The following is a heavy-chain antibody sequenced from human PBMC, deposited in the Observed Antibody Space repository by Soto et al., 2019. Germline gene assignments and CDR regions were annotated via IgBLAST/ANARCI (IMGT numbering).Heavy chain of an antibody. V-gene: IGHV4-39*01. J-gene: IGHJ6*02. CDR3: ARRGGGSSWYYYYGMDV. D-gene: IGHD6-13*01. Sequence: PSETLSLTCTVSGGSISSSSYYWGWIRQPPGKGLEWIGSIYYSGSTYYNPSLKSRVTISVDTSKNQFSLKLSSVTAADTAVYYCARRGGGSSWYYYYGMDVWGQGTTVTVSS. CDR1: GGSISSSSYY. CDR2: IYYSGST.